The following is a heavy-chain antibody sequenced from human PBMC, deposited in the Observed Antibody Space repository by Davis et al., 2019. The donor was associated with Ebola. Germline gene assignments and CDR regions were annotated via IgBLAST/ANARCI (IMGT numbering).Heavy chain of an antibody. CDR1: GGSISSSSYY. V-gene: IGHV4-39*01. J-gene: IGHJ4*02. D-gene: IGHD2-15*01. CDR2: IYYSGST. CDR3: ARGTVVVVAV. Sequence: GSLRLSCTVSGGSISSSSYYWGWIRQPPGKGLEWIGSIYYSGSTYYNPSLKSRVTISVDTSKNQFSLKLSSVTAADTAVYYCARGTVVVVAVWGQGTLVTVSS.